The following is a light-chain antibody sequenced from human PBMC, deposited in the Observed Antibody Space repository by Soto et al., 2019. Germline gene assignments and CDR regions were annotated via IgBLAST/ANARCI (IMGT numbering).Light chain of an antibody. V-gene: IGKV3D-15*01. CDR2: GAS. CDR3: QQYNNWPPWT. Sequence: EIVMTQSPATRLVPPGKRATSSGRASQSFSSNLAWYQQKPGQAPRLLIYGASTRATGIPARFSGSGSGTEFTLTISSLQSEDFAVYYCQQYNNWPPWTFGQGTKVEIK. CDR1: QSFSSN. J-gene: IGKJ1*01.